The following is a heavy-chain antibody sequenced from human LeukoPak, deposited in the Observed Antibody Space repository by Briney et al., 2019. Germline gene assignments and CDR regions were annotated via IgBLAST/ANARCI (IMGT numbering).Heavy chain of an antibody. CDR1: GYTFPSYA. CDR3: ARGFTAAGTDWFDP. D-gene: IGHD6-13*01. Sequence: ASVKVSCKASGYTFPSYAMHWVRQAPGQRLEWMGWINAGNGNTKYSQKFQGRVTITRDTSASTAYMELSSLRSEDTAVYYCARGFTAAGTDWFDPWGQGTLVTVSS. V-gene: IGHV1-3*01. J-gene: IGHJ5*02. CDR2: INAGNGNT.